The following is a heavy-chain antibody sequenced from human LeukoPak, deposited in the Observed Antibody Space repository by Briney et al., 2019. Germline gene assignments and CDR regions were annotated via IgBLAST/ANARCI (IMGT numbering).Heavy chain of an antibody. CDR3: ARSLVVVTTLDAFDI. D-gene: IGHD2-21*02. J-gene: IGHJ3*02. CDR1: GGTFSSYA. V-gene: IGHV1-69*04. CDR2: IIPILGIA. Sequence: SVKVSCKASGGTFSSYAISWVRQAPGRGLEWMGRIIPILGIANYAQKFQGRVTITADKSTSTAYMELSSLRSEDTAVYYCARSLVVVTTLDAFDIWGQGTMVTVSS.